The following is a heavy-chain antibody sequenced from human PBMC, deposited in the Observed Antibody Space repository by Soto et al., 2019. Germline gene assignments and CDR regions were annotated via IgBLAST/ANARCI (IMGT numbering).Heavy chain of an antibody. D-gene: IGHD1-26*01. CDR1: GYTFTGYY. J-gene: IGHJ6*01. V-gene: IGHV1-2*02. CDR3: AKGGAIVAAGTRVYLYNARDV. CDR2: INPNSGDP. Sequence: ASVKASCKASGYTFTGYYVPWVRQAPVQGLEWMDWINPNSGDPYLSQGFQSRVTRNRDTSRGTASMQLRGRTSDDTAEYYCAKGGAIVAAGTRVYLYNARDVWGKWARVTVST.